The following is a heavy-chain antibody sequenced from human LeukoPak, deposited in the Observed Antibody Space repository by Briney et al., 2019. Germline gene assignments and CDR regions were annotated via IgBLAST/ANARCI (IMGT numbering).Heavy chain of an antibody. CDR3: AIIELWDYYDSSGYYDFDY. D-gene: IGHD3-22*01. V-gene: IGHV3-21*01. Sequence: GGSLRLSCAASGFTFSSYSMNWVRQAPGKGLEWVSSISSSSSYIYYADSVEGRFTISRDNAKNSLYLQMNSLRAEDTAVYYCAIIELWDYYDSSGYYDFDYWGQGTLVTVSS. J-gene: IGHJ4*02. CDR2: ISSSSSYI. CDR1: GFTFSSYS.